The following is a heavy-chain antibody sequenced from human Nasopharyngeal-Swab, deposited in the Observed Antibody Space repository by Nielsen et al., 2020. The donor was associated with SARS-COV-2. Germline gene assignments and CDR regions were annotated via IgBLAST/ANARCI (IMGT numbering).Heavy chain of an antibody. Sequence: SETLSLTCAVYGGSFRGYYWSWIRQPPGKGLEWIGEINHSGSTNYNPSLKSRVTISVDTSKNQFSLKLSSVTAADTAVYYCARRGYSYAPRDWGQGTLVTVSS. D-gene: IGHD5-18*01. J-gene: IGHJ4*02. CDR2: INHSGST. CDR1: GGSFRGYY. CDR3: ARRGYSYAPRD. V-gene: IGHV4-34*01.